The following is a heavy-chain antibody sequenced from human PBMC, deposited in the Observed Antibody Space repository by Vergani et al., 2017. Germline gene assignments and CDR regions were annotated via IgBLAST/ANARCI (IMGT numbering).Heavy chain of an antibody. J-gene: IGHJ4*02. V-gene: IGHV4-61*02. CDR2: IYNTGGT. CDR1: GGPFSGGSHY. CDR3: ARFSSGFVA. D-gene: IGHD5-12*01. Sequence: QVQLKESGPGLVGPSETLSLTCTVSGGPFSGGSHYWSWIRQSAGKGLEWIGRIYNTGGTNNDPSLKTRVTMSVDTSKNQFSLKLASVTAADTAIYYCARFSSGFVAWGPGTPVTVSS.